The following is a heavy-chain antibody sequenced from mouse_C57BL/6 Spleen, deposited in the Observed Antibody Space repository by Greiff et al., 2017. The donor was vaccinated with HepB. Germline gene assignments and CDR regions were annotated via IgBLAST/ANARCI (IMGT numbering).Heavy chain of an antibody. V-gene: IGHV3-6*01. CDR2: ISYDGSN. CDR1: GYSITSGYY. D-gene: IGHD1-2*01. J-gene: IGHJ2*01. CDR3: AREDYGQYYFDY. Sequence: EVKLVESGPGLVKPSQSLSLTCSVTGYSITSGYYWNWIRQFPGNKLEWMGYISYDGSNNYNPSLKNRITITRDTSKNQFFLKLNSVTTEDTATYYCAREDYGQYYFDYWGQGTTLTVSS.